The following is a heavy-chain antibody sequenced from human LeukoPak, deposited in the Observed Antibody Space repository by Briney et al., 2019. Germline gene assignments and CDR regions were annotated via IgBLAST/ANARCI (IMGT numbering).Heavy chain of an antibody. CDR2: ISSSSSTI. CDR1: GFTFSSYN. CDR3: ARDIMGNPGIAAAGNT. Sequence: GGSLRLSCAASGFTFSSYNINWVRQAPGRGLEWVSYISSSSSTIYYADSVKGRFIISRDNAKNSLYLQMNSLRAEDTAVYYCARDIMGNPGIAAAGNTWGQGTLVTVSS. V-gene: IGHV3-48*04. D-gene: IGHD6-13*01. J-gene: IGHJ5*02.